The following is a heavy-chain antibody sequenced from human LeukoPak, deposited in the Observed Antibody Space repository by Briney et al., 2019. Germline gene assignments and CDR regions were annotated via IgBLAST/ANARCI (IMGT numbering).Heavy chain of an antibody. V-gene: IGHV3-21*01. CDR3: ARSVDTAIIFVDY. Sequence: GGSLRLSCAASGFTFSSYSMNWVRQAPGKGLEWVSPISSSSSYIYYADSVKGRFTISRDDAKNSLYLHMNSLRVEDTAVYYCARSVDTAIIFVDYWGQGTLVTVSS. CDR1: GFTFSSYS. CDR2: ISSSSSYI. D-gene: IGHD5-18*01. J-gene: IGHJ4*02.